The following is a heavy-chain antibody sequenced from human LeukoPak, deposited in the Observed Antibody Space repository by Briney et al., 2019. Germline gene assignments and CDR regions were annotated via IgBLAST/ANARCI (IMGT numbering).Heavy chain of an antibody. J-gene: IGHJ3*02. Sequence: PGGSLRLSCAASGFTFSSYAMSWVRQAPGKGLEWVSAISGSGGSTYYADSVKGRFTISRDNSKNTLYLQMNSLRAEDTAVYYCAKYIDSSGWYGVWSPLLNAFDIWGQGTMVTVSS. CDR1: GFTFSSYA. CDR2: ISGSGGST. V-gene: IGHV3-23*01. CDR3: AKYIDSSGWYGVWSPLLNAFDI. D-gene: IGHD6-19*01.